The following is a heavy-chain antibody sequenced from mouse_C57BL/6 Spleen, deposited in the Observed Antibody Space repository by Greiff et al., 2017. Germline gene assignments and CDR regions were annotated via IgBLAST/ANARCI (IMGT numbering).Heavy chain of an antibody. CDR1: GYTFTDHT. J-gene: IGHJ2*01. Sequence: VQLQESDAELVKPGASVKISCKVSGYTFTDHTIHWMKQRPEQGLEWIGYIYPRDGSTKYNEKFKGKATLTADKSSSTAYMQLNSLTSEDSAVYFCARENYYGSSYFDYWGQGTTLTVSS. V-gene: IGHV1-78*01. CDR2: IYPRDGST. D-gene: IGHD1-1*01. CDR3: ARENYYGSSYFDY.